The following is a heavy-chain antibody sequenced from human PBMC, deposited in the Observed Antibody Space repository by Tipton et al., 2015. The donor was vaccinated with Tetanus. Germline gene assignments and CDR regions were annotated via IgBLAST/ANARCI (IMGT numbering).Heavy chain of an antibody. D-gene: IGHD3-3*01. CDR3: ARIHDFWSGYSDF. V-gene: IGHV4-61*01. CDR2: ILYKGGT. Sequence: LRLSCTVSGGSVSSGSYYWSWVRQPPGKGLEYIGYILYKGGTNYNPSLKSRVIISADASKNQFSLKLSSVTAADTAVYYCARIHDFWSGYSDFWGQGTLVSVSS. CDR1: GGSVSSGSYY. J-gene: IGHJ4*02.